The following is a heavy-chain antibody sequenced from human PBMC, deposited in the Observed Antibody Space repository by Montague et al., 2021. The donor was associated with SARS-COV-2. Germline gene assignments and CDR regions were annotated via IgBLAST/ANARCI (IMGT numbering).Heavy chain of an antibody. J-gene: IGHJ4*02. Sequence: TNYNPSLKSRVTISVDTSKNQFSLKLSSVTAADTAGYYCARGSYSSGWYGPKYYFDYWGQGT. CDR3: ARGSYSSGWYGPKYYFDY. D-gene: IGHD6-13*01. CDR2: T. V-gene: IGHV4-34*01.